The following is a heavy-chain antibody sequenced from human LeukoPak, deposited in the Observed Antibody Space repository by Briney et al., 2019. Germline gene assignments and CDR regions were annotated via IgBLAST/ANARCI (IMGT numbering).Heavy chain of an antibody. CDR3: AKDHGPGIVGAMDY. Sequence: PGGSLRLSCAASGFTFSSYAMSWVRQAPGKWLEWVSAISGSGGSTYYADSVKGRFTISRDNAKNTLYLQMSSLRAEDTAVYYCAKDHGPGIVGAMDYWGQGTLVTVSS. J-gene: IGHJ4*02. CDR2: ISGSGGST. V-gene: IGHV3-23*01. D-gene: IGHD1-26*01. CDR1: GFTFSSYA.